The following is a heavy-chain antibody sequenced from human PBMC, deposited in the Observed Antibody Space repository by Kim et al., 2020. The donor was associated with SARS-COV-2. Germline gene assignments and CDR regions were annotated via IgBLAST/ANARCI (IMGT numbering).Heavy chain of an antibody. J-gene: IGHJ1*01. D-gene: IGHD2-8*01. CDR3: ATVYSH. Sequence: SRGSTIYYTDSVKGRFTISRDDAKNSLYLQMNSLRAEDTALYYCATVYSHWGQGTLVTVSS. V-gene: IGHV3-48*03. CDR2: SRGSTI.